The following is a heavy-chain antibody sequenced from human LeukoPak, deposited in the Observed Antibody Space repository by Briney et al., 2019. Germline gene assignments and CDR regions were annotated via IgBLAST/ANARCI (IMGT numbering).Heavy chain of an antibody. CDR3: ARAPCRGSSSCFGDY. CDR1: GGSFSGYS. V-gene: IGHV4-34*01. D-gene: IGHD6-13*01. CDR2: INHSGSS. J-gene: IGHJ4*02. Sequence: SETLSLTCAVYGGSFSGYSWSWIRQPPGKGMEWSGEINHSGSSNYNPSLKSRVTISVDTSKNQFSLRLSSVTAADPAVYYCARAPCRGSSSCFGDYWGQGTLVTVSS.